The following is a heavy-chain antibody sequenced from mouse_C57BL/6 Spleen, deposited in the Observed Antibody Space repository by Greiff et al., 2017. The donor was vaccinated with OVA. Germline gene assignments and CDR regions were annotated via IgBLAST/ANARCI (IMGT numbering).Heavy chain of an antibody. CDR1: GFTFSSYG. V-gene: IGHV5-6*01. D-gene: IGHD2-4*01. CDR2: ISSGGSYT. Sequence: EVHLVESGGDLVKPGGSLKLSCAASGFTFSSYGMSWVRQTPDKRLEWVATISSGGSYTYYPDSVKGRFTISRDNAKNTLYLQMSRLKSEDTAMYYCARHDSLYAMDYWGQGTSVTVSS. CDR3: ARHDSLYAMDY. J-gene: IGHJ4*01.